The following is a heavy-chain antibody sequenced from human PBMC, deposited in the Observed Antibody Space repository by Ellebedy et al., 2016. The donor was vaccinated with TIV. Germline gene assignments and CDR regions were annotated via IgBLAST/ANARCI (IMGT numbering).Heavy chain of an antibody. CDR2: IRQNGSDN. Sequence: GGSLRLSCAASGFTFSRYWMNWVRQAPGKGLEWVANIRQNGSDNDYVDSVKGRFTISRDNAKNSLSLQMNSLRAEDTAVYYCARGHCSGSSCLYYYYGMDVWGQGTTVTVAS. J-gene: IGHJ6*02. D-gene: IGHD2-15*01. V-gene: IGHV3-7*03. CDR3: ARGHCSGSSCLYYYYGMDV. CDR1: GFTFSRYW.